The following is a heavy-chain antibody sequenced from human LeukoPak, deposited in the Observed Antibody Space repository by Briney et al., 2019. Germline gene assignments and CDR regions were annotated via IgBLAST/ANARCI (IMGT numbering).Heavy chain of an antibody. D-gene: IGHD6-13*01. J-gene: IGHJ3*02. V-gene: IGHV4-39*07. Sequence: SETLSLTCTVSGGSISSSSYYWGWIRQPPGKGLEWIGSIYYSGSTYYNPSLKSRVTISVDTSKNQFSLKLSSVTAADTAVYYCASRVFALADAFDIWGQGTMVTVSS. CDR2: IYYSGST. CDR3: ASRVFALADAFDI. CDR1: GGSISSSSYY.